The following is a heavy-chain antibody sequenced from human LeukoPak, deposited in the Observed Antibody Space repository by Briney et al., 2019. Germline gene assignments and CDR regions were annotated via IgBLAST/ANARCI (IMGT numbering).Heavy chain of an antibody. J-gene: IGHJ6*03. V-gene: IGHV4-59*01. CDR3: ARGSGSYYSYYYYYMDV. D-gene: IGHD3-10*01. CDR2: IYYSGST. Sequence: PSETLSLTCTVSGGSISNKYWSWIRQPPGKGLEWIGYIYYSGSTNYNPSLKSRVTISVDTSKNQFSLKLSSVTAADTAVYYCARGSGSYYSYYYYYMDVWGKGTTVTISS. CDR1: GGSISNKY.